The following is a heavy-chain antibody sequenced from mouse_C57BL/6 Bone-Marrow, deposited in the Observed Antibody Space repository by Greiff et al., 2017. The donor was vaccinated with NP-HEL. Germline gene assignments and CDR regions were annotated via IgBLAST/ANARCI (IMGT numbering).Heavy chain of an antibody. CDR1: GYTFTSYW. CDR3: ARYYYGSRGWYFDV. J-gene: IGHJ1*03. V-gene: IGHV1-72*01. Sequence: VQLQQPGADLVKPGASVKLSCKASGYTFTSYWMHWVKQRPGRGLEWIGRIDPNSGGTKFNEKFKTKATLTVDKPSSTAYMQLSSLTSEDSAVDYCARYYYGSRGWYFDVWGTGTTVTVSS. D-gene: IGHD1-1*01. CDR2: IDPNSGGT.